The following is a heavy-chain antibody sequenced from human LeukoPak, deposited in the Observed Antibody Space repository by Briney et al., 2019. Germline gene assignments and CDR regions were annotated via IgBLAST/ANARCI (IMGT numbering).Heavy chain of an antibody. D-gene: IGHD3-10*01. J-gene: IGHJ5*02. Sequence: GESLKISCKGSGYSFTSYWIGWVRQMPGKGLEWMGIIYPGDSDTRYSPSFQGQVTISADKSISTAYLQWSSLKASDTAMYYSARGGYYYGSGSYYNSGERFDPWGQGTLVTVSS. CDR3: ARGGYYYGSGSYYNSGERFDP. CDR2: IYPGDSDT. CDR1: GYSFTSYW. V-gene: IGHV5-51*01.